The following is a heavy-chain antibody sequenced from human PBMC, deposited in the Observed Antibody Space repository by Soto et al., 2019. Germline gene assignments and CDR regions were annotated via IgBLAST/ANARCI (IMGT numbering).Heavy chain of an antibody. D-gene: IGHD6-19*01. J-gene: IGHJ6*02. V-gene: IGHV3-21*01. Sequence: GKGRFTISRDNAKNSLYLQMNSLRAEDTAVYYCGSHSIWCSSGWDYGMDVWGQGTTVTVS. CDR3: GSHSIWCSSGWDYGMDV.